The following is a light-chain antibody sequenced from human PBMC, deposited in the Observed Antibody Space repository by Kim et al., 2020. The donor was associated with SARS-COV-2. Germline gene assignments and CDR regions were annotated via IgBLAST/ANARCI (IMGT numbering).Light chain of an antibody. CDR1: SSNIGSNY. J-gene: IGLJ3*02. CDR3: AAWDDSLSAWV. Sequence: ELTQPPSASGTPGQRVTISCSGSSSNIGSNYVYWYQQLPGTAPKLLIYRNNQRPSGVPVRFSGSKSGTSASLAISGLRSEDEADYYCAAWDDSLSAWVFGGGTQLTVL. CDR2: RNN. V-gene: IGLV1-47*01.